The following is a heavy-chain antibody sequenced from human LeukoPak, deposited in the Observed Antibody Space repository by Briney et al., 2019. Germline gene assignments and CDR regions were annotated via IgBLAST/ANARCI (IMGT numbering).Heavy chain of an antibody. Sequence: QPGGSLRLSCAASGFTFSSYGMHWVRQAPGKGLEWVAFIRYDGSNKYYADSVKGRFTISRDNSKNTLYLQMNSLRAEDTAVYYCARGANRRLEITMIVVVDWFDPWGQGTLVTVSS. CDR3: ARGANRRLEITMIVVVDWFDP. CDR2: IRYDGSNK. J-gene: IGHJ5*02. CDR1: GFTFSSYG. D-gene: IGHD3-22*01. V-gene: IGHV3-30*02.